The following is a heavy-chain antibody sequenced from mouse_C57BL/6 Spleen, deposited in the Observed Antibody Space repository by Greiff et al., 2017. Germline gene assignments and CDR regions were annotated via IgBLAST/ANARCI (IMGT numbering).Heavy chain of an antibody. J-gene: IGHJ4*01. Sequence: QVQLQQSGAELARPGASVKLSCKASGYTFTSYGISWVKQSTGQGLEWIGEIYPRSGNTYYNEKFKGKATLTADKSSSTAYMELRSLTSEDSAVYFCARDSSGYGYYAMDYWGQGTSVTVSS. CDR3: ARDSSGYGYYAMDY. CDR1: GYTFTSYG. V-gene: IGHV1-81*01. D-gene: IGHD3-2*02. CDR2: IYPRSGNT.